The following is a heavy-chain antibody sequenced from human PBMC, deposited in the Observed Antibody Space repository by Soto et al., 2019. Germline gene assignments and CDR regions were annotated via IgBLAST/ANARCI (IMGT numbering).Heavy chain of an antibody. CDR2: VTSSPSSM. CDR1: GFTFSGFS. Sequence: PGGSLRLSCAASGFTFSGFSMNWVRQAPGKGLEWVSSVTSSPSSMFYADSVKGLFTISRDDAKDSLFLQMNSLRADDTAVYYCAREADFASSGYVLDYWGLGTLVTVSS. V-gene: IGHV3-21*01. J-gene: IGHJ4*02. D-gene: IGHD3-22*01. CDR3: AREADFASSGYVLDY.